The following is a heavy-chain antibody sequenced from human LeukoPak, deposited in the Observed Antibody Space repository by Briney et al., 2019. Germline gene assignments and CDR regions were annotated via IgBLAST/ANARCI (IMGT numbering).Heavy chain of an antibody. J-gene: IGHJ5*02. Sequence: PGGSLRLSCAASGFTFSSYSMNWVRQAPGKGLEWVSSISSSSSYIYYADSVKGRFTISRDNAKNSLYLQMNSLRAEDTAVYYCARPARYDYVWGSYREGDWFDPWGQGTLVTVSS. D-gene: IGHD3-16*02. CDR3: ARPARYDYVWGSYREGDWFDP. V-gene: IGHV3-21*01. CDR1: GFTFSSYS. CDR2: ISSSSSYI.